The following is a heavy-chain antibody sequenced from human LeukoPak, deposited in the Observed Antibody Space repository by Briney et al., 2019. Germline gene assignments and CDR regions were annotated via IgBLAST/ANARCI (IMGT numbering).Heavy chain of an antibody. CDR2: IYSSGST. D-gene: IGHD4-17*01. J-gene: IGHJ4*02. Sequence: SQTLSLTCTVSGGLISSGSYYWSWIRQPAGKGLEWTGRIYSSGSTNYNPALRSRLTISVDTSKNQFSLKLSSVTAADTAVYYCARDLTGTVTVPGYWGQGTLVTVSS. CDR3: ARDLTGTVTVPGY. V-gene: IGHV4-61*02. CDR1: GGLISSGSYY.